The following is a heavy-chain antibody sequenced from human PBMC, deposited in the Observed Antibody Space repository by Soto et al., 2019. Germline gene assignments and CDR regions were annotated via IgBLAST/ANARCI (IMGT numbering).Heavy chain of an antibody. J-gene: IGHJ4*02. V-gene: IGHV3-23*01. Sequence: LRLSCAASGFTFSSYAMSWVRQAPGKGLEWVSAISGSGGSTYYADSVKGRFTISRDNSKNTLYLQMNSLRAEDTAVYYCARIYNNKLLRKLDYWGQGTLVTVSS. CDR3: ARIYNNKLLRKLDY. CDR2: ISGSGGST. D-gene: IGHD3-10*01. CDR1: GFTFSSYA.